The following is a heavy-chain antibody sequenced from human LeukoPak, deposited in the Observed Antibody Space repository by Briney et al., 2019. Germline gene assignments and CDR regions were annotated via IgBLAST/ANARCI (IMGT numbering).Heavy chain of an antibody. Sequence: GGSLRLSCAASGFTFSSYAMSWVRQAPGKGLEWVSASRGSGGSTYYADSVKGRFTISRDNSKNTLYLQMNSLRAEDTAVYYCARESLGPYCGGDCSTYYFDYWGQGTLVTVSS. J-gene: IGHJ4*02. D-gene: IGHD2-21*01. CDR1: GFTFSSYA. CDR2: SRGSGGST. CDR3: ARESLGPYCGGDCSTYYFDY. V-gene: IGHV3-23*01.